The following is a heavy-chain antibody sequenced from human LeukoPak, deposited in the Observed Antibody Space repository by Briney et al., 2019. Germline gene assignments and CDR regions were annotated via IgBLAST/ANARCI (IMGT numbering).Heavy chain of an antibody. D-gene: IGHD5-18*01. CDR3: ASISYSYGYHY. J-gene: IGHJ4*02. Sequence: GGSLRLSCAASGFTFSSYSMNWVRQAPGKGLEWVSSISSSSSYIYYADSVKGRFTISRDNAKNSLHLQMNSLRAEDTAVYYCASISYSYGYHYWGQGTLATVSS. CDR1: GFTFSSYS. V-gene: IGHV3-21*01. CDR2: ISSSSSYI.